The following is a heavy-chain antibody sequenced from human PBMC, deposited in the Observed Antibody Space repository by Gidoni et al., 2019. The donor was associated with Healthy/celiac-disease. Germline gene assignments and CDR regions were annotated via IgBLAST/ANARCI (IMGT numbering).Heavy chain of an antibody. J-gene: IGHJ6*02. D-gene: IGHD6-6*01. CDR1: GGSISSSSYY. V-gene: IGHV4-39*01. CDR3: ARHGDVAGSIAARRRYYGMDV. Sequence: QLQLQESGPGLVKPSETLSLTCTVPGGSISSSSYYWGWIRQPPGKGLEWFGSIYYSGSTYDNPSLKSRGTISVDTSKNQFSLKLSSVTAADTAVYYCARHGDVAGSIAARRRYYGMDVWGQGTTVTVSS. CDR2: IYYSGST.